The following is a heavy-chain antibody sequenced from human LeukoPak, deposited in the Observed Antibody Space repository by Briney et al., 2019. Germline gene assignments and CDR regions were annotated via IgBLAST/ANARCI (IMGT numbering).Heavy chain of an antibody. V-gene: IGHV3-23*01. CDR3: AKASGSGTYYKSAFDY. Sequence: SGGSLRLSCAASEFTFSTYAMSWVRQAPGKGLEWVSAISGSGGSTYYADSVKGRFTISRDNSKNTLYLQMNSLRAEDTAVYYCAKASGSGTYYKSAFDYWGQGTLVTVSS. CDR1: EFTFSTYA. D-gene: IGHD3-10*01. J-gene: IGHJ4*02. CDR2: ISGSGGST.